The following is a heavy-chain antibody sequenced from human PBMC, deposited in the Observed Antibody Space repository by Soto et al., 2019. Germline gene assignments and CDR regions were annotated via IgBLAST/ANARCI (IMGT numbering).Heavy chain of an antibody. Sequence: TLPLTCGVSGGSINRGGNSWSWIRQPPGKGLEWIGYIYHSGSTYCNPSLKSRVTISVDRSKNQFSLKLSSVTAADTAVYYCARVPDRWGQGTLVTVSS. CDR2: IYHSGST. V-gene: IGHV4-30-2*01. CDR1: GGSINRGGNS. D-gene: IGHD2-2*01. CDR3: ARVPDR. J-gene: IGHJ5*02.